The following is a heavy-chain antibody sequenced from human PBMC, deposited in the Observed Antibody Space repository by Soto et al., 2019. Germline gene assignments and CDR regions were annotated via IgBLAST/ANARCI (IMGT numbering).Heavy chain of an antibody. J-gene: IGHJ5*02. V-gene: IGHV4-38-2*02. Sequence: PSETLSLTCAVSGYSITNGYQWGCIRRPPGKGPEWIGSIYHDGDTRYNPSLESRVTISVDTSKNHFSLKLNSVTVADTAMYYCARDFYGQRAAGWFDPWGQGTLVTVSS. CDR2: IYHDGDT. D-gene: IGHD3-10*01. CDR1: GYSITNGYQ. CDR3: ARDFYGQRAAGWFDP.